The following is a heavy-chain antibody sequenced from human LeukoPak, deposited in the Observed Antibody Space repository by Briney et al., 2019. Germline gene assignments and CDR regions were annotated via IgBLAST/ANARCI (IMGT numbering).Heavy chain of an antibody. CDR2: INSDGSST. J-gene: IGHJ4*02. CDR1: GFTFSSYW. CDR3: AREEVVTATYFDY. Sequence: GGSLRLSCAASGFTFSSYWMHWVRQAPGKGLVWVSRINSDGSSTSYADSVKGRFTISRDNAKNTLYLQMNSLRAEDTAVYYCAREEVVTATYFDYWGQGTLVTVSS. V-gene: IGHV3-74*01. D-gene: IGHD2-21*02.